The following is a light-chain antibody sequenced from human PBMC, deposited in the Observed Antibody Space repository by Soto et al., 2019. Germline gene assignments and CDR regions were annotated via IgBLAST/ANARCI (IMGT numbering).Light chain of an antibody. Sequence: EIVLTQSPSTLSLPPGERATLSCSAAHSVNKSLAWLQQNPGQAPWLLIYDASNRATGIPARFSGSGSGTDFTPTISSLEPEDFAVYYCQQYGSSPSITFGQGTRLEIK. CDR3: QQYGSSPSIT. V-gene: IGKV3-11*01. CDR2: DAS. CDR1: HSVNKS. J-gene: IGKJ5*01.